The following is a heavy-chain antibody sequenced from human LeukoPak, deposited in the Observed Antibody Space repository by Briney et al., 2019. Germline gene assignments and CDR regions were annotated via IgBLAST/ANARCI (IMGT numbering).Heavy chain of an antibody. V-gene: IGHV3-23*01. D-gene: IGHD6-13*01. CDR3: AKLPDSSSWSYYFDY. CDR2: ISGSGGST. CDR1: GFTFSSYA. Sequence: GGSLRLSCAASGFTFSSYAMSWVRQAPGKGLEWVSAISGSGGSTYYADSVKGRFTISRDNSKNTLYLQMNSLRAEDTAVYYCAKLPDSSSWSYYFDYWGQGTLVTVSS. J-gene: IGHJ4*02.